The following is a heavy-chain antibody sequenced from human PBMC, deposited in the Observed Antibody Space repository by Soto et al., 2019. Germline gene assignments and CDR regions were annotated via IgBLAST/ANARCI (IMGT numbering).Heavy chain of an antibody. CDR2: ISPSSTYI. J-gene: IGHJ4*02. V-gene: IGHV3-21*04. Sequence: PGGSLRLSCAASGLNFEKCSMNWVRQPPGKGPEWLASISPSSTYIRYADSVKGRFTISRDNARNSLSLQMMNLRADDTAIYYCATDTGDIEVVRATTWGQGTLVTVSS. CDR3: ATDTGDIEVVRATT. D-gene: IGHD2-15*01. CDR1: GLNFEKCS.